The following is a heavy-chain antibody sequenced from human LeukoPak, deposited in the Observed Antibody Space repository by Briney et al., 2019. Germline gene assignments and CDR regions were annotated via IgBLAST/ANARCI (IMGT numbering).Heavy chain of an antibody. CDR1: GYTFTGYY. J-gene: IGHJ4*02. D-gene: IGHD6-19*01. CDR2: INPNSGGT. V-gene: IGHV1-2*02. Sequence: ASVKVSCKASGYTFTGYYMHWVRQAPGQGLEWMGWINPNSGGTNYAQKFQGRVTVTRDTSISTAYMELSRLRSDDTAVYYCARANRAVAMVDYWGQGTLVTVSS. CDR3: ARANRAVAMVDY.